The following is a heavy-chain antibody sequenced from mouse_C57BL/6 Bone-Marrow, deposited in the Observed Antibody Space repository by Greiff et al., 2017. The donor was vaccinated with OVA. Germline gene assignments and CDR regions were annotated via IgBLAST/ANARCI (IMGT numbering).Heavy chain of an antibody. CDR2: IYPGNGDT. D-gene: IGHD1-1*01. CDR3: ARGGGTTVVAANDYAMDC. V-gene: IGHV1-12*01. J-gene: IGHJ4*01. Sequence: QVQLKQSGAELVRPGASVKMSCKASGYTFTSYNMHWVKQTPRQGLEWIGAIYPGNGDTSYNQKFKGKATLTVDKSSSTAYMQLSSLTSEDSAVYFCARGGGTTVVAANDYAMDCWGQGTSVTVSS. CDR1: GYTFTSYN.